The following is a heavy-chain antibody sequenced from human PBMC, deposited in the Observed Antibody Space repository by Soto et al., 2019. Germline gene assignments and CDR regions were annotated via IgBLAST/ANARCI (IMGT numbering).Heavy chain of an antibody. Sequence: KASETLSLTCTVSGGSISSGDYYWSWIRQPPGKGLEWIGYIYFSGSTYYNPSLKSRVTISVDTSKNQFSLKLSSVTAADTAVYYCARVTPYYDFWSGYSTTGYNWFDPWGQGTLVTVSS. D-gene: IGHD3-3*01. J-gene: IGHJ5*02. CDR3: ARVTPYYDFWSGYSTTGYNWFDP. CDR2: IYFSGST. V-gene: IGHV4-30-4*01. CDR1: GGSISSGDYY.